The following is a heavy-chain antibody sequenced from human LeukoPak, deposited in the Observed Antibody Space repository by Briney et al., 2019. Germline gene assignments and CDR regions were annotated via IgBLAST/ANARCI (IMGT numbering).Heavy chain of an antibody. J-gene: IGHJ3*02. D-gene: IGHD1-26*01. CDR2: ISAYNGNT. CDR1: GDTFTSYG. V-gene: IGHV1-18*01. CDR3: QIGLYSGSYFREGAFDI. Sequence: ASVKVSCKASGDTFTSYGISWVRQAPGQGVEWIGWISAYNGNTNYAQKHQGRVTMTTDTSTSTAYMELRSLRSDDTGVYYCQIGLYSGSYFREGAFDIWGQGTMVTVSS.